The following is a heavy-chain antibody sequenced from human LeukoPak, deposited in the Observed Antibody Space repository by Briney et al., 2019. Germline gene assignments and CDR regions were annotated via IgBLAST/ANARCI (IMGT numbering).Heavy chain of an antibody. CDR1: GFIFANEP. J-gene: IGHJ4*02. CDR3: VRDYNWVFDY. Sequence: GGSLRLSCAASGFIFANEPMKWVRRTPGKGLEWVAHIRSDTKTIVYADSVKGRFTISRDNARDSLSLQMNSLRVEDTAVYYCVRDYNWVFDYWGQGALVTVSS. D-gene: IGHD1-20*01. CDR2: IRSDTKTI. V-gene: IGHV3-48*01.